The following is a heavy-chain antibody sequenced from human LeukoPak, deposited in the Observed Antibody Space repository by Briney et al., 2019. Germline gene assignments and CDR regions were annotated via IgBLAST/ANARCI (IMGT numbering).Heavy chain of an antibody. J-gene: IGHJ4*02. CDR1: GDSIPPDY. CDR3: ATKEWVPYYFDS. V-gene: IGHV4-59*01. CDR2: ISNSGST. D-gene: IGHD3-3*01. Sequence: PSETLSLTCTVSGDSIPPDYWSWIRQPPGKGLEWIGYISNSGSTNYNPSLKSRITISADMSKSQFSLKLSSVTAADTAVYYCATKEWVPYYFDSWGQGTLVTVSS.